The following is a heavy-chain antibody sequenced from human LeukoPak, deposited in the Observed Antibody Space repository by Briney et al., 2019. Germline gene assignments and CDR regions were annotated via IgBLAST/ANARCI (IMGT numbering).Heavy chain of an antibody. CDR2: INHSGST. J-gene: IGHJ6*03. CDR1: GGSFSGYY. V-gene: IGHV4-34*01. D-gene: IGHD3-22*01. Sequence: SETLSLTCAVYGGSFSGYYWSWIRQPPGKGLEWIGEINHSGSTNYNPSLKSRVTISVDMSKNQFSLKLSSVTAADTAVYYCARVGAISSGYYYYYYYYYMDVWGKGTTVTVSS. CDR3: ARVGAISSGYYYYYYYYYMDV.